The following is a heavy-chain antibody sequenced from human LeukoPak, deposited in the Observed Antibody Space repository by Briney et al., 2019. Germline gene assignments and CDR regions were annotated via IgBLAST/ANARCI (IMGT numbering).Heavy chain of an antibody. CDR2: IYYSGST. Sequence: SQTLSLTCTVSGGSINSGDYYWSWIRQPPGKGLEWIGYIYYSGSTYYNPSLKSRVTISVDTSKNQFSLKLSSVTAADSAVYYCAREDHCSSTSCSYFFDYWGQRTLVTVSS. CDR1: GGSINSGDYY. CDR3: AREDHCSSTSCSYFFDY. D-gene: IGHD2-2*01. J-gene: IGHJ4*02. V-gene: IGHV4-30-4*01.